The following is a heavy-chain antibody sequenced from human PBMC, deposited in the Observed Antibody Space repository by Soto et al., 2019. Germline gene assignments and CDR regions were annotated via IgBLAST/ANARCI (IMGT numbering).Heavy chain of an antibody. D-gene: IGHD3-3*01. CDR1: GFTVSSSY. V-gene: IGHV3-66*01. CDR3: AKEGSIFGVVSPYFDY. CDR2: IYSAGGT. Sequence: PGGSLRLSCAATGFTVSSSYMSWVRQAPGKGLEWVPVIYSAGGTYYADSVKGRFTIASDNSKNTLYLQMNSLRAEDTAVYYCAKEGSIFGVVSPYFDYWGQGTLVTVSS. J-gene: IGHJ4*02.